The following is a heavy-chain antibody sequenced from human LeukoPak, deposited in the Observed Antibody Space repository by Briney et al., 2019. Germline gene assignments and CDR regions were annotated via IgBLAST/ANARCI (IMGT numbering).Heavy chain of an antibody. J-gene: IGHJ4*02. CDR1: GFTFSSYG. CDR2: IRYDGSNK. CDR3: AKCTTRFLEWLFTYYFDY. Sequence: GGSLRLSCAASGFTFSSYGMHWVRQAPGNGLEGVAFIRYDGSNKYYADSVKGRFTISRDNSKNALYLQMNSLRAEDTAVYYCAKCTTRFLEWLFTYYFDYWGQGTLVTVSS. D-gene: IGHD3-3*01. V-gene: IGHV3-30*02.